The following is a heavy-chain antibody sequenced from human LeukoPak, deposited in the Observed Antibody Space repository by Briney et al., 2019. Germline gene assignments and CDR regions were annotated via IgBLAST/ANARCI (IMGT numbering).Heavy chain of an antibody. V-gene: IGHV1-3*01. Sequence: ASVKVSCKASGYTFTSYAMHWVRQAPGQRLEWMGWIDAGNGNTKYSQKFQGRVTITRDTSASTAYMELSSLRSEDTAVYYCAIQSSYSSGEFDYWGQGILVTVSA. CDR2: IDAGNGNT. J-gene: IGHJ4*02. CDR3: AIQSSYSSGEFDY. CDR1: GYTFTSYA. D-gene: IGHD3-10*01.